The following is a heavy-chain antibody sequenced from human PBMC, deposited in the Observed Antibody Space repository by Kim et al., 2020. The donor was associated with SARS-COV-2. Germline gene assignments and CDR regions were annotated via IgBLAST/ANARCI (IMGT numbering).Heavy chain of an antibody. J-gene: IGHJ3*02. V-gene: IGHV3-74*01. CDR3: ARGSSGSYPRAFDM. D-gene: IGHD1-26*01. Sequence: DSVKGRFTISRDNAKNTVYLQMNSLRAEDTAVYYCARGSSGSYPRAFDMWGQGTMVTVSS.